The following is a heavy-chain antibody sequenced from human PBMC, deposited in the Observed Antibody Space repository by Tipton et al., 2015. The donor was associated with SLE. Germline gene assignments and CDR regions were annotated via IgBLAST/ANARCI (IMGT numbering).Heavy chain of an antibody. Sequence: TLSLTCAVYGGSFSGYYWSWIRQPPGKGLEWIGEINHSGRTNYNPSLKSRVTMFLDTSNNHFSLKLRSVTAADTAVYYCATIDFWSGYAANWGQGTLVTVSS. CDR2: INHSGRT. CDR1: GGSFSGYY. J-gene: IGHJ4*02. V-gene: IGHV4-34*01. D-gene: IGHD3-3*01. CDR3: ATIDFWSGYAAN.